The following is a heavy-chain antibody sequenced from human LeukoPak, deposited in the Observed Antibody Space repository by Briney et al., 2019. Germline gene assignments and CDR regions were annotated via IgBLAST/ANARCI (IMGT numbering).Heavy chain of an antibody. V-gene: IGHV4-59*12. CDR1: GGSISSYY. CDR2: IYYSGST. J-gene: IGHJ4*02. Sequence: SETLSLTCTVSGGSISSYYWSWIRQPPGKGLEWIGYIYYSGSTNYNPSLKSRVTISVDTSKNQFSLKLSSVTAADTAVYYCARRQSSFPDYWGQGTLVTVSS. CDR3: ARRQSSFPDY. D-gene: IGHD6-6*01.